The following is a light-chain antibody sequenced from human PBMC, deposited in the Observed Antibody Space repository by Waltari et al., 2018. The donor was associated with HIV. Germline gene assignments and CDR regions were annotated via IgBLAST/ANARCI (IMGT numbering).Light chain of an antibody. V-gene: IGLV3-25*03. CDR1: ALTTHY. J-gene: IGLJ2*01. CDR2: KDN. Sequence: SSDLTQPPSVSVSAGQTARITCSGDALTTHYVYCYQQKPGQAPVLVISKDNERPSGIPSRFSGFSSGTTVTLTISGVQAEDEADYYCQSADNSETYDGVFGGGTKLTVL. CDR3: QSADNSETYDGV.